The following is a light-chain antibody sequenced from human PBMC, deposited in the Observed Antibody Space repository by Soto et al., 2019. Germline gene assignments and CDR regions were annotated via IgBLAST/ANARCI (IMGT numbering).Light chain of an antibody. Sequence: QSALTQPPSASGSPGQSVTISCTGTTSDVGGYDFVSWYQQHPGKAPKLMIYDVTKRPSGVPDRFSGSKSGSTASLTVSGLQAEDEADYYCSSYAGDNDYVVFGGGTKLTVL. CDR2: DVT. CDR1: TSDVGGYDF. CDR3: SSYAGDNDYVV. V-gene: IGLV2-8*01. J-gene: IGLJ2*01.